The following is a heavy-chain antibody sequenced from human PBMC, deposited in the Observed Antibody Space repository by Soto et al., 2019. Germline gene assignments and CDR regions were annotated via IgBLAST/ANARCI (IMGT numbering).Heavy chain of an antibody. CDR1: GYTFTSYG. J-gene: IGHJ4*02. CDR2: ISAYNGNT. V-gene: IGHV1-18*04. CDR3: ARDVRKGIAARLPNY. D-gene: IGHD6-13*01. Sequence: GASVKVSCKASGYTFTSYGISWVRQAPGQGLEWMGWISAYNGNTNYAQKLQGRVTMTTDTSTSTAYMELRSLRSDDTAVYYCARDVRKGIAARLPNYWGQGTLVTVSS.